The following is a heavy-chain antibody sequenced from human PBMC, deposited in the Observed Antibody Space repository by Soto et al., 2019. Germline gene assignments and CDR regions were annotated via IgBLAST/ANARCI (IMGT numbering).Heavy chain of an antibody. D-gene: IGHD3-3*01. CDR2: VYYTGPT. J-gene: IGHJ5*02. V-gene: IGHV4-61*01. Sequence: QVQLQESGPGLVKPSETLSLTCTVSGGFVSSASYFWSWIRQPPGKEMEFIAYVYYTGPTKYSPSLKSRASISLDTSKNQCSLNLSSVTTADTAIYYCARMRFGEGPYWFDPWGQGILVTVS. CDR3: ARMRFGEGPYWFDP. CDR1: GGFVSSASYF.